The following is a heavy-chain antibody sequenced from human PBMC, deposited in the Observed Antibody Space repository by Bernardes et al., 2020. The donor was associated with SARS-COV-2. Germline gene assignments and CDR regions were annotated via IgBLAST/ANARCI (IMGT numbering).Heavy chain of an antibody. Sequence: PTMVKPTQTLTLTSTFSGFSLTTNGVGVGWIRQPPGKALEWLALIYWDDDIHYSPSLNDRLTITKDTSKSQVVLTLTNVDPVDTATYFCSHRSCSGDNCYPGYWGQGTLVTVSS. J-gene: IGHJ4*02. D-gene: IGHD2-15*01. V-gene: IGHV2-5*02. CDR3: SHRSCSGDNCYPGY. CDR1: GFSLTTNGVG. CDR2: IYWDDDI.